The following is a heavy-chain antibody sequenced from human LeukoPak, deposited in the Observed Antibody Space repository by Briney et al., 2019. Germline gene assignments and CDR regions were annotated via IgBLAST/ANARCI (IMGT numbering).Heavy chain of an antibody. Sequence: GGSLRLSCAASGFTVSSNYMGWVRQAPGEGLEYVSVIYSGGNTYYAGSVKGRFTISRDNSKNTVYLQMNSLRAEDTAVFYCARLVATTGRLYFDYWGQGTLVTVSS. CDR3: ARLVATTGRLYFDY. V-gene: IGHV3-53*01. CDR2: IYSGGNT. J-gene: IGHJ4*02. D-gene: IGHD1-1*01. CDR1: GFTVSSNY.